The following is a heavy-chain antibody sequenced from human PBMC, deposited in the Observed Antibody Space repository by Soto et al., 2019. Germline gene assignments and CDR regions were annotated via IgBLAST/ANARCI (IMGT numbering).Heavy chain of an antibody. CDR2: INPNSGAT. V-gene: IGHV1-2*02. Sequence: GGPVKVSCKTSGHTFTGDYLHWVRQAPGQGLEWMGWINPNSGATKFAQKFQGRVTMTWDTSISTAYMELSSLRSDDTAVYYCAKEIGTFDFWGQGTMVTVSS. J-gene: IGHJ3*01. D-gene: IGHD2-21*01. CDR3: AKEIGTFDF. CDR1: GHTFTGDY.